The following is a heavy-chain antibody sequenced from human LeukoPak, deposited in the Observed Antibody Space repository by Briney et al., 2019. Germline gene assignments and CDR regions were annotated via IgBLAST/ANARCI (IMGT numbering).Heavy chain of an antibody. CDR1: GYSFASYW. CDR2: LYPCDSDT. Sequence: GGSLKISCQGSGYSFASYWTGWVRRMPGKGRGGLGILYPCDSDTRYSTSFQGQVTISADRSISTAYLQWSSLKAWDTAMYYCARGDYGDYRIFYTLFDFWGQGTLVTVSS. J-gene: IGHJ4*02. D-gene: IGHD4-17*01. CDR3: ARGDYGDYRIFYTLFDF. V-gene: IGHV5-51*01.